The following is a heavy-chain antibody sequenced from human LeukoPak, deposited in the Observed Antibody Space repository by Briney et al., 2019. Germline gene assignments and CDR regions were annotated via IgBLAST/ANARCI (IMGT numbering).Heavy chain of an antibody. D-gene: IGHD2-21*02. V-gene: IGHV3-21*01. CDR3: ARIWVTVVDY. CDR2: ISSSSSYI. J-gene: IGHJ4*02. Sequence: PGGSLRLSCAASGFTFSSYSMNWVRQAPGKGLEWVSSISSSSSYIYYADSMKGRFTISRDNAKNSLYLQMNSLRAEDTAVYYCARIWVTVVDYWGQGTLVTVSS. CDR1: GFTFSSYS.